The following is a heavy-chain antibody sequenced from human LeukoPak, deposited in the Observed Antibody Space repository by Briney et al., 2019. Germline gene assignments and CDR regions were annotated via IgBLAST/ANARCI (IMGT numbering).Heavy chain of an antibody. CDR2: ISAYNGNT. CDR3: ARKQVYSSPLIS. J-gene: IGHJ4*02. Sequence: ASVKVSCKASGYTFTSYGISWVRQAPGQRLEWMGWISAYNGNTNYAQKLQGRVTMTTDTSTSTAYMELRSLRSDDAAVYYCARKQVYSSPLISWGQGTLVTVSS. CDR1: GYTFTSYG. V-gene: IGHV1-18*01. D-gene: IGHD6-13*01.